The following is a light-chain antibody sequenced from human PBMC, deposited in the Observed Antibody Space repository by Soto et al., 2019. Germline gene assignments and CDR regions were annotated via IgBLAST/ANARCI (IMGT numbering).Light chain of an antibody. V-gene: IGLV2-23*02. CDR1: SSDVGSYNL. CDR3: CSYAGSSTILVV. CDR2: EVS. J-gene: IGLJ2*01. Sequence: QSALTQPASVSGSPGQSITISCTGTSSDVGSYNLVSWYQQHPGKAPKLMISEVSKRPSGVSDRFSGSKSGNTASLTISGLQAEDEADYYCCSYAGSSTILVVFGGGTQLTVL.